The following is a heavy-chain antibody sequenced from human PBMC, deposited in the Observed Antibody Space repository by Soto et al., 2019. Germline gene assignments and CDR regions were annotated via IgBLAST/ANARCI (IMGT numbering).Heavy chain of an antibody. Sequence: LSLTCAVSGGSISSSNWCSWVRQPPGKGLEWIGEIYHSGSTNYNPSLKSRVTIPVDKSKNQFSLKLSSVTAADTAVYYCARVVGYCSGGSCLDAFDIWGQGTMVTV. CDR2: IYHSGST. CDR3: ARVVGYCSGGSCLDAFDI. J-gene: IGHJ3*02. CDR1: GGSISSSNW. V-gene: IGHV4-4*02. D-gene: IGHD2-15*01.